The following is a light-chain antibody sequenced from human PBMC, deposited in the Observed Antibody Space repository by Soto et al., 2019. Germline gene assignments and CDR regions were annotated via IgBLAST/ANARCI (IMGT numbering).Light chain of an antibody. J-gene: IGLJ1*01. CDR3: NSYTTSSSLYV. CDR2: DVI. V-gene: IGLV2-14*01. Sequence: QSVLTQPASVSGSPGQSITISCTGTSSDIGGYDYVSWYQQYPGKAPKLMIYDVINRPSGVSDRFSGSKSANTASLTISGLQAEDEADYYCNSYTTSSSLYVFGTGTKVTVL. CDR1: SSDIGGYDY.